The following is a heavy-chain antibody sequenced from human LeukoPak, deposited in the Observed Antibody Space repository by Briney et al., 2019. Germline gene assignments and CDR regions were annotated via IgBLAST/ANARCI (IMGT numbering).Heavy chain of an antibody. CDR3: ARAFGEYYDSSGYYPYFDY. J-gene: IGHJ4*02. CDR1: GVSFSGYY. D-gene: IGHD3-22*01. CDR2: ISHSGST. V-gene: IGHV4-34*01. Sequence: SETLSLTCAVYGVSFSGYYWSWIRQPPGKGLEWLGEISHSGSTNYNPSLKSRVTISVDTSKNQFSLKLSSVTAADTAVYYCARAFGEYYDSSGYYPYFDYWGQGTLVTVSS.